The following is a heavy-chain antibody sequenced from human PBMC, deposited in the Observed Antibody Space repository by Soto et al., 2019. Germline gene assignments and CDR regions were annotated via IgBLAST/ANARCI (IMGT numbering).Heavy chain of an antibody. Sequence: SETLSITCSVSGGSVSDKTYYWSWIRQPPGKGLRWIGYTYYSGSTTYNPSLKSRVTISVDSSKNQFSLKLDSVTPADTAVYYCARVRGTAGKRYFDYWGPGTLVTVSS. J-gene: IGHJ4*02. CDR1: GGSVSDKTYY. CDR3: ARVRGTAGKRYFDY. V-gene: IGHV4-61*01. D-gene: IGHD6-13*01. CDR2: TYYSGST.